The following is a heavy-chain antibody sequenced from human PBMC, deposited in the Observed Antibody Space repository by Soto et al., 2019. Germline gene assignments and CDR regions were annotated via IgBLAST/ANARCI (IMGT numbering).Heavy chain of an antibody. CDR3: ARPFSYCSSTSCENWFDP. CDR1: GGTFSSYA. Sequence: ASVKVSCKASGGTFSSYAISWVRQAPGQGLEWMGGIIPIFGTANYAQKFQGRVTITADKSTSTAYMELSSLRSEDTAVYYCARPFSYCSSTSCENWFDPWGQGTLVTVSS. V-gene: IGHV1-69*06. J-gene: IGHJ5*02. CDR2: IIPIFGTA. D-gene: IGHD2-2*01.